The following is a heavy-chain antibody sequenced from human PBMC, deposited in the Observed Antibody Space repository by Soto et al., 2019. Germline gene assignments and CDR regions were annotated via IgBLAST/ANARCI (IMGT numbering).Heavy chain of an antibody. CDR3: ARGLYCSSTSCYLSYYYYGMYV. CDR1: GGSISSGGYY. J-gene: IGHJ6*02. CDR2: IYYSGST. Sequence: QVQLQESGPGLVKPSQTLSLTCTVSGGSISSGGYYWSWIRQHPGKGLEWIGYIYYSGSTYYNPSLKSRVTISVDTSKNQFSLKLSSVTAADTAVYYCARGLYCSSTSCYLSYYYYGMYVWGQGTTVTVSS. D-gene: IGHD2-2*01. V-gene: IGHV4-31*03.